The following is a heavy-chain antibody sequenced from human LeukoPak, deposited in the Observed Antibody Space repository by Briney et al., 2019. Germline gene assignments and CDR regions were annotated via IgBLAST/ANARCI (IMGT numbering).Heavy chain of an antibody. Sequence: GGSLRLSCAASGFTFSRYAMSWVRQAPGKGLEWVSTISDTGGSTFYADSVKGRFTISRDNSKNTLSLQMNSLRADDTATYYCARSDFWSGYYSAYWGQGTLVTVSS. D-gene: IGHD3-3*01. J-gene: IGHJ4*02. V-gene: IGHV3-23*01. CDR3: ARSDFWSGYYSAY. CDR2: ISDTGGST. CDR1: GFTFSRYA.